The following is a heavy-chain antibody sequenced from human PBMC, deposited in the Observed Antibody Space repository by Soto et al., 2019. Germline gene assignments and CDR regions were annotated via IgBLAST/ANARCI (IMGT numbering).Heavy chain of an antibody. J-gene: IGHJ4*02. CDR1: GGSISSYY. D-gene: IGHD3-10*01. CDR2: IYYSGST. CDR3: ARDYYGSGSSFDY. Sequence: QVQLQESGPGLVKPSETLSLTCTVSGGSISSYYWSWIRQPPGKGLEWIGYIYYSGSTNYNPSLKSRVTISVDTSKNQFSLKLSSVTAADTAVYYCARDYYGSGSSFDYWGQGTLVTVSS. V-gene: IGHV4-59*01.